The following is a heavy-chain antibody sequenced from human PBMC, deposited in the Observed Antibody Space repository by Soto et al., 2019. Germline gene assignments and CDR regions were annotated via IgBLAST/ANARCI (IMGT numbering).Heavy chain of an antibody. V-gene: IGHV3-30*18. J-gene: IGHJ4*02. CDR2: ISYDGSNK. D-gene: IGHD3-22*01. CDR3: AKGASSGYYYVFDY. CDR1: GFTFSSYG. Sequence: QVQLVESGGGVVQPGRSLRLSCAASGFTFSSYGMHWVRQAPGKGLEWVAVISYDGSNKYYADSVKGRFTISRDNSKNTLDLQMNSLRAEDTAVYYCAKGASSGYYYVFDYWGQGTLVTVSS.